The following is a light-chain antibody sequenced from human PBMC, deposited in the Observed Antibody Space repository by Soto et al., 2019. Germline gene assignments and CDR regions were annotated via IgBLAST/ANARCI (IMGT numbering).Light chain of an antibody. J-gene: IGKJ2*01. V-gene: IGKV1-5*03. CDR1: QSISSW. CDR3: QQYNSYPYT. Sequence: DIQMTQSPCTLSASVEDRVTITCRASQSISSWLAWYQQKPGKAPKLLIYKTSSLESGVPSRFSGSGSGTEFTLTISSLQPDDFAPYYCQQYNSYPYTIGQGTKLEIK. CDR2: KTS.